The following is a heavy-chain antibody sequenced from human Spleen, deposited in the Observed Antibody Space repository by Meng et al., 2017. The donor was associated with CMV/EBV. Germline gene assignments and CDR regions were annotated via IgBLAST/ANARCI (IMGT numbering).Heavy chain of an antibody. J-gene: IGHJ6*02. V-gene: IGHV3-30*09. CDR2: ISYYGNDK. D-gene: IGHD1-26*01. Sequence: GGSLRLSCAGSGIIFSSYAMHWVRQAPGKGLEWVALISYYGNDKYYADSVRGRFAISRDNSKNTLYLQMNRLRPEDTGIYYCARVVGRVWTHYYHYGMDVWGQGTTVTVSS. CDR3: ARVVGRVWTHYYHYGMDV. CDR1: GIIFSSYA.